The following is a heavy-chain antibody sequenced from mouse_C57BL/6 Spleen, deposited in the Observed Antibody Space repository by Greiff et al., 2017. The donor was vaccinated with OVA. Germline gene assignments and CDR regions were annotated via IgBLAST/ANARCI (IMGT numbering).Heavy chain of an antibody. V-gene: IGHV5-16*01. Sequence: EVKLVESEGGLVQPGSSMKLSCTASGFTFSDYYMAWVRQVPEKGLEWVANINYDGSSTYYLDSLKSRFIISRDNAKNILYLQMSSLKSEDTATYYCARGDYGSSGGYFDVWGTGTTVTVSS. D-gene: IGHD1-1*01. J-gene: IGHJ1*03. CDR2: INYDGSST. CDR1: GFTFSDYY. CDR3: ARGDYGSSGGYFDV.